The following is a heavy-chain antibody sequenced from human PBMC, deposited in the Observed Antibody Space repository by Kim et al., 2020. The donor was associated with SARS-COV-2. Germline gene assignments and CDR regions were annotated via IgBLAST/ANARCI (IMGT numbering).Heavy chain of an antibody. Sequence: GGSLRLSCAASGFTFSSYSMNWVRQAPEKGLEWVSSISSSSSYIYYADSVKGRFTISRDNAKNSLYLQMNSLRAEDTAVYYCARPNLWFGEFDYWGQGTLVTVSS. CDR3: ARPNLWFGEFDY. D-gene: IGHD3-10*01. CDR1: GFTFSSYS. V-gene: IGHV3-21*04. CDR2: ISSSSSYI. J-gene: IGHJ4*02.